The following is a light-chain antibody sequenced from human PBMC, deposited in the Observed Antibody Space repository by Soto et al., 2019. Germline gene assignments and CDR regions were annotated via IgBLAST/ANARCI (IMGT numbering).Light chain of an antibody. Sequence: QSALTQPASASGSPGQSITISCTGTSSDVGGYNYVSWYQQHPGKAPKLMIYDVSNRPSGVSNRFSGSKSGNTASLTISGLQAEDEADYYCSSYTSSSTNNYGFGTGTKATV. CDR3: SSYTSSSTNNYG. CDR2: DVS. V-gene: IGLV2-14*01. J-gene: IGLJ1*01. CDR1: SSDVGGYNY.